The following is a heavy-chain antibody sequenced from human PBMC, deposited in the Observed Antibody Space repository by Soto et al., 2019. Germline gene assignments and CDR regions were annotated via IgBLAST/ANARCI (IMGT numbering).Heavy chain of an antibody. CDR2: ISNGSSYI. V-gene: IGHV3-21*01. D-gene: IGHD2-15*01. CDR3: ARDLAVAVVDENYDYYGMDV. CDR1: GFTSSSYS. Sequence: PGGSLRLSCAASGFTSSSYSMNWVRQAPGKGLEWVSSISNGSSYIYYADSVKGRFTISRDNAKDSLFLQMNSLRAEDTAVYYCARDLAVAVVDENYDYYGMDVWGQGTTVTVSS. J-gene: IGHJ6*02.